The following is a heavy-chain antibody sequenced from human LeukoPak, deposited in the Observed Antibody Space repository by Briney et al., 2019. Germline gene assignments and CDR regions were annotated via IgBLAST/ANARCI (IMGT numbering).Heavy chain of an antibody. D-gene: IGHD3-10*02. CDR2: ISGSGGAT. J-gene: IGHJ4*02. CDR3: ARDRYYVLDY. CDR1: GFTFNTYG. Sequence: GGTLRLSCAASGFTFNTYGMSWVRQAPGKGLEWVSGISGSGGATYYADSVKGRFTISRDDPHNTLYLQMNSLRAEDTAVYYCARDRYYVLDYWGQGILVTVSS. V-gene: IGHV3-23*01.